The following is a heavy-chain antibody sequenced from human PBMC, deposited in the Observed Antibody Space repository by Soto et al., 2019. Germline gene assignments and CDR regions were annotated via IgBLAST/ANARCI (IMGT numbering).Heavy chain of an antibody. CDR2: INPHTGGT. CDR3: AGGGIAARPYGMDV. V-gene: IGHV1-2*02. Sequence: ASVKVSCKASGYSFNRYYMHWVRQAPGPGLEWMGWINPHTGGTTYAQKFQVRVTMTRDTSARTAFMELSRLESDETAVYYCAGGGIAARPYGMDVWGQGTTVTVSS. CDR1: GYSFNRYY. J-gene: IGHJ6*02. D-gene: IGHD6-6*01.